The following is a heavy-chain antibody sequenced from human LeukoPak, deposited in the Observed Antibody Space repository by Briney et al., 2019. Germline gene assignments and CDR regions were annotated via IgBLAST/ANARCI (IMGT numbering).Heavy chain of an antibody. J-gene: IGHJ3*02. V-gene: IGHV4-39*02. Sequence: PSETLSLTCTVSGGSISSSSYYWGWIRQPPGKGLEWIGSIYYSGSTYYNPSLKSRVTISVDTSKNQFSLKLSSVTAADPAVYYCARDGSSGPPFDAFDIWGQGTMVTVSS. CDR2: IYYSGST. CDR1: GGSISSSSYY. CDR3: ARDGSSGPPFDAFDI. D-gene: IGHD6-6*01.